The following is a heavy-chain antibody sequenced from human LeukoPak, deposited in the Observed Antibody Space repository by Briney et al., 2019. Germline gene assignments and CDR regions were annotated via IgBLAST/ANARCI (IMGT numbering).Heavy chain of an antibody. V-gene: IGHV1-2*02. CDR3: ARGGSSSWYSYNWFDP. Sequence: AASVKVSCKASGYTFTGYYMHWVRQAPGQGLEGMGWINPNSGGTNYAQKFQGRVTMTRDTSISTAYMELSRLRSDDTAVYYCARGGSSSWYSYNWFDPWGQGTLVTVSS. CDR2: INPNSGGT. D-gene: IGHD6-13*01. CDR1: GYTFTGYY. J-gene: IGHJ5*02.